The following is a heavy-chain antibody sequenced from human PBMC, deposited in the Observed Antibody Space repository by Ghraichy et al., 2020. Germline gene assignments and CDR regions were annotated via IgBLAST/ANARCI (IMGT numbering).Heavy chain of an antibody. CDR2: ISASGDNT. V-gene: IGHV3-23*01. J-gene: IGHJ4*02. D-gene: IGHD3-10*01. CDR1: GFTFSSSA. CDR3: ANFSGS. Sequence: GESLNISCAASGFTFSSSAMNWVRQAPGKGLEWVSGISASGDNTYYADSVKGRFTISRDNSKNILYLQMNSLRVDDTAVYYCANFSGSWGQGTLVSVSS.